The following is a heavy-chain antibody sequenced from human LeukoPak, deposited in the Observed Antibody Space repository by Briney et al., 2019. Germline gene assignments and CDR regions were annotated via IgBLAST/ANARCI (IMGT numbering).Heavy chain of an antibody. V-gene: IGHV1-69*13. CDR3: ARLGQMATDDY. CDR2: IIPIFGTA. Sequence: GVSVKVSCKASGGTFSSYAISWVRQTPGQGLEWMGGIIPIFGTANYAQKFQGRVTITADESTSTAYMELSSLRSEDTAVYYCARLGQMATDDYWGQGTLVTVSS. CDR1: GGTFSSYA. D-gene: IGHD5-24*01. J-gene: IGHJ4*02.